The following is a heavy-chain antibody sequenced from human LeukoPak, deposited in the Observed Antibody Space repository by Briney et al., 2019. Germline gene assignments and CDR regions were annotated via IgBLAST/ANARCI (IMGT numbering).Heavy chain of an antibody. V-gene: IGHV4-59*08. CDR1: GGSISSYY. Sequence: SETLSLTCTVSGGSISSYYWSWIRQPPGKGLEWIGYIYYSGSINYNPPLKGRVTISVQTSKNHFSLRLSSVTAADTAVYFCARLSGYYYIYPDYWGQGTLVTVSS. J-gene: IGHJ4*02. CDR2: IYYSGSI. D-gene: IGHD3-22*01. CDR3: ARLSGYYYIYPDY.